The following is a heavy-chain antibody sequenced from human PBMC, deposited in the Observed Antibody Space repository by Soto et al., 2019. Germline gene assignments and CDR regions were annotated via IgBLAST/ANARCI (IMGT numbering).Heavy chain of an antibody. CDR3: ARDPHSAAGLYLDY. CDR2: IIPIFGTA. D-gene: IGHD6-13*01. CDR1: GGTFSSYA. V-gene: IGHV1-69*13. Sequence: SVKVSCKASGGTFSSYAISWVRQAPGQGLEWMGGIIPIFGTANYAQKFQGRVTITADESTSTAYMELSSLRSEDTAVYYCARDPHSAAGLYLDYWGQGTLVTVSS. J-gene: IGHJ4*02.